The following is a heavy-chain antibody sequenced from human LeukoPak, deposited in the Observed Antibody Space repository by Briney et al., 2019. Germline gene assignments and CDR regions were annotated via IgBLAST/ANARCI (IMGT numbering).Heavy chain of an antibody. CDR1: GGTISGYY. Sequence: SETLSLTCTVSGGTISGYYWSWIRQPAGKGLEWIGRIYNSESINYNPSLKSRVTMSIDTSKNQFSLKLNSVTAADTAVYYCARDRSSSYTRDWFDPWGQGVLVTVSS. D-gene: IGHD6-13*01. CDR2: IYNSESI. J-gene: IGHJ5*02. V-gene: IGHV4-4*07. CDR3: ARDRSSSYTRDWFDP.